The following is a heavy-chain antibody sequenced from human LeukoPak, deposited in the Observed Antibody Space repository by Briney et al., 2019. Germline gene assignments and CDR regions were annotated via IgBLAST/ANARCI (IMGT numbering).Heavy chain of an antibody. CDR2: FLYSGTT. Sequence: PSETLSLTCSVSNGSVKNYYWTWIRQPPGQGLEWIGNFLYSGTTTYRASLDSRLIISVDNSKNTVSLRLFSVTAADTAVYYCATLVYSGSRYHFDTWGQGTLVTVSS. CDR3: ATLVYSGSRYHFDT. V-gene: IGHV4-59*02. D-gene: IGHD1-26*01. J-gene: IGHJ4*02. CDR1: NGSVKNYY.